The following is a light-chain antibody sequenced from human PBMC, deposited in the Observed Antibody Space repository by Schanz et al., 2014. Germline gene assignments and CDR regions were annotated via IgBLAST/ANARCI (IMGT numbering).Light chain of an antibody. CDR3: ASWDDSLKGWV. J-gene: IGLJ2*01. V-gene: IGLV1-44*01. Sequence: QSVLTQPPSASGTPGQRVTISCSGSTSNIGSNFVYWYQQLPGTAPKLLIYRNNQRPSGVPDRFSGSKSGTSASLAISGLQSEDEADYHCASWDDSLKGWVFGGGTKLTVL. CDR2: RNN. CDR1: TSNIGSNF.